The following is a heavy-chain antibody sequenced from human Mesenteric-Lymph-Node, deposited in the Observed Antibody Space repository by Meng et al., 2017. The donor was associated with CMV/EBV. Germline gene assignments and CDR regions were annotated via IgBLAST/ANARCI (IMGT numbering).Heavy chain of an antibody. Sequence: GGSLRLSCAASGFTFSDYYMSWIRQAPGKGLEWVSYITSSGTTIYYADSVKGRFTVSRDNDKNSLYLQMNSLRAEDTAVYYCAKVLSPYYYGMDVWGQGTTVTVSS. CDR3: AKVLSPYYYGMDV. J-gene: IGHJ6*02. CDR1: GFTFSDYY. CDR2: ITSSGTTI. V-gene: IGHV3-11*04.